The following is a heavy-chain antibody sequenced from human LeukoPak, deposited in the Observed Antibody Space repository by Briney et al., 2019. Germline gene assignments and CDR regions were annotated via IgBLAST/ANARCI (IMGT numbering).Heavy chain of an antibody. CDR3: ASGGPPYFDY. V-gene: IGHV4-34*01. Sequence: SETLSLTCAVYGGSFSGYYWSWIRQPPGKGLEWIGEINHSGSTNYNPSLKSRVTISVDTSKNQFSLKLSSVTAADTAVYYCASGGPPYFDYWGQGTLVTVSS. J-gene: IGHJ4*02. CDR1: GGSFSGYY. CDR2: INHSGST.